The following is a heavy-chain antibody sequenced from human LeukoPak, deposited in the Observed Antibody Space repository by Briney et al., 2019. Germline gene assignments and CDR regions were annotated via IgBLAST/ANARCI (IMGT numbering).Heavy chain of an antibody. CDR2: ISSSSSTI. D-gene: IGHD3-10*01. Sequence: QAGGSLRLSCAASGFTFSSYSMNWVRQAPGKGLEWVSYISSSSSTIYYADSVKGRFTISRDNSKNTLYLQMNSLRAEDTAVYYCARGSPTIDYWGQGTLVTVSS. J-gene: IGHJ4*02. CDR3: ARGSPTIDY. CDR1: GFTFSSYS. V-gene: IGHV3-48*01.